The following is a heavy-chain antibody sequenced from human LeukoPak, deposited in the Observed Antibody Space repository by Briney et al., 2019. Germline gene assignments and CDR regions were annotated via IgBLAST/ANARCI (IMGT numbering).Heavy chain of an antibody. CDR1: GLIVSSNY. CDR3: ARRISTSWYED. J-gene: IGHJ6*02. Sequence: PGGSLRLSCVASGLIVSSNYLSWVRQAPGKGLEWGSVIYPGGNTYYGDSVRGRFTISRDNSKNTVYLQMNSLRAEDTAVYYCARRISTSWYEDWGQGTTVIVSS. D-gene: IGHD6-13*01. V-gene: IGHV3-66*01. CDR2: IYPGGNT.